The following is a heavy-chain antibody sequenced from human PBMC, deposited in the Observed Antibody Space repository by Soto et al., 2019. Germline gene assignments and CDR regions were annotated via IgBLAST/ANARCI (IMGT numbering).Heavy chain of an antibody. V-gene: IGHV4-59*01. Sequence: SETLSLTCTVSGGSISSYYWSWIRQPPGKGLEWIGYMHYSGISNYNPSLKSRVTILLDTPKNQFSLKLSSVTAADSAVYYCARGASGYYPLAWFDPWGQGTLVTVSS. CDR2: MHYSGIS. J-gene: IGHJ5*02. CDR1: GGSISSYY. CDR3: ARGASGYYPLAWFDP. D-gene: IGHD3-3*01.